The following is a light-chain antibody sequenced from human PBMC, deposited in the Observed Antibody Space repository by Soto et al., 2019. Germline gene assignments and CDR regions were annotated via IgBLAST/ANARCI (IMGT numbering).Light chain of an antibody. Sequence: DIQMTQSPSSVSASVGDRVSITCRASQHISNWLACYQQKPGRAPKLLIYTGSSLQPGVPSRFSGPGSGTDFTPPISSLQPEDVATYYCQQANSFPLPFGGGTKVQIK. J-gene: IGKJ4*01. CDR1: QHISNW. V-gene: IGKV1-12*01. CDR3: QQANSFPLP. CDR2: TGS.